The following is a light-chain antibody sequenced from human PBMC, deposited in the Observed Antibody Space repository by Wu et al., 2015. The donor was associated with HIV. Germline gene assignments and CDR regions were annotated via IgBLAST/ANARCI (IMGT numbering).Light chain of an antibody. CDR3: QQYGSSPFT. J-gene: IGKJ4*01. CDR2: GAS. Sequence: EIVLTQSPGTLSLSPGETATLSCRAGQSVNSDYLAWYQQKPGQAPRLLIYGASSRATGIPDRFSGSGSGTDFTLTIRRLEPEDFAVYYCQQYGSSPFTFGGGTKVEIK. V-gene: IGKV3-20*01. CDR1: QSVNSDY.